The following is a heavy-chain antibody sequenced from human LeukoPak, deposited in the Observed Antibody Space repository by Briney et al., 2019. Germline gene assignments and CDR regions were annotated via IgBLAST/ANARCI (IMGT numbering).Heavy chain of an antibody. J-gene: IGHJ4*02. D-gene: IGHD6-19*01. Sequence: PGGSLRLSCAASGFTVSSNHMSWVRQAPGKGLEWVSVIYSGGSTYYADSVKGRFTISRDNSKNTLYLQMNSLRAEDTAVYYCAREGIYSSGWYGNFDYWGQGILVTVSS. V-gene: IGHV3-66*01. CDR2: IYSGGST. CDR1: GFTVSSNH. CDR3: AREGIYSSGWYGNFDY.